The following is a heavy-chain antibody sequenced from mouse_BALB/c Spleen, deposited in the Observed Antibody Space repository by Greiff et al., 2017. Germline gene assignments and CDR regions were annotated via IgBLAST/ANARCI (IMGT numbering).Heavy chain of an antibody. CDR3: ARAYYGSNGWYFDV. D-gene: IGHD1-1*01. CDR2: IWSGGST. Sequence: VHLVESGPGLVQPSQSLSITCTVSGFSLTSYGVHWVRQSPGKGLEWLGVIWSGGSTDYNAAFISRLSISKDNSKSQVFFKMNSLQANDTAIYYCARAYYGSNGWYFDVWGAGTTVTVSS. V-gene: IGHV2-2*02. J-gene: IGHJ1*01. CDR1: GFSLTSYG.